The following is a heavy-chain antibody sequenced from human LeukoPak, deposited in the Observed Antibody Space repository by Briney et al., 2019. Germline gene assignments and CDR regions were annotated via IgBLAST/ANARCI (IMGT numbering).Heavy chain of an antibody. V-gene: IGHV4-30-4*08. CDR3: ARGRYCSGGSCYQFDY. Sequence: TSETLSLTCAVYGVSFSGYYWSWIRQPPGKGLEWIGYIYYSGSTYYNPSLKSRVTISVDTSKNQFSLKLSSVTAADTAVYYCARGRYCSGGSCYQFDYWGQGTLVTVSS. J-gene: IGHJ4*02. CDR2: IYYSGST. CDR1: GVSFSGYY. D-gene: IGHD2-15*01.